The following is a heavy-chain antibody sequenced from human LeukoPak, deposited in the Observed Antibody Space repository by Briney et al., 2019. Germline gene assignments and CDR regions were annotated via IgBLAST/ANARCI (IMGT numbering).Heavy chain of an antibody. Sequence: GGSLRLSCAASGFTFSSYAMSWVRQAPGKGLEWVSDITGSGVTTYYADSVKGRFTISRDNSKNMVYLQMNSLRAEDTAVYYCANDLGWIQLNLGRGQGTLVTVSS. CDR2: ITGSGVTT. J-gene: IGHJ4*02. CDR3: ANDLGWIQLNLG. D-gene: IGHD5-18*01. CDR1: GFTFSSYA. V-gene: IGHV3-23*01.